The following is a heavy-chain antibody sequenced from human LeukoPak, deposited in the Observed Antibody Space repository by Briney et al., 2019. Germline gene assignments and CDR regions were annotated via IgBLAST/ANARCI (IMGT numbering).Heavy chain of an antibody. Sequence: SETLSLTCTVSGGSISSYYWNWIRQPAGKGLEWIGRIYSSGTTNYNPSLKSRATMSLDTSKNQFSLNLSSVIAADTAVYYCARHGSRVMATIEDSWGQGTLVIVSS. J-gene: IGHJ4*02. CDR2: IYSSGTT. CDR1: GGSISSYY. D-gene: IGHD5-12*01. V-gene: IGHV4-4*07. CDR3: ARHGSRVMATIEDS.